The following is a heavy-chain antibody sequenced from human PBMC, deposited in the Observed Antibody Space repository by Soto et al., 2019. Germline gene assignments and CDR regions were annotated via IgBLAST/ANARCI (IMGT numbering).Heavy chain of an antibody. J-gene: IGHJ5*02. Sequence: QVQLVQSGAEVKKPGASVKVSCKASGYTFTSYDINWVRQATGQGLEYVGWMNPNSGNTGYVQKFQGRVTMTRNTSISTAYMELSSLRSEDTAVYYCARGVKYGAYSRWFDPWGQGTLVTVSS. CDR1: GYTFTSYD. V-gene: IGHV1-8*01. D-gene: IGHD4-17*01. CDR3: ARGVKYGAYSRWFDP. CDR2: MNPNSGNT.